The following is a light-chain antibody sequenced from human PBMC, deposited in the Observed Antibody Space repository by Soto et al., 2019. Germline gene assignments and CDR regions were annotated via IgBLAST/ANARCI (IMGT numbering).Light chain of an antibody. CDR1: QSVSSNY. J-gene: IGKJ2*03. CDR2: GAS. CDR3: QQYGSSPG. Sequence: EIVLTQSPGTLSLSPGERATLSCRASQSVSSNYLAWYQQKHGQAPRLLIYGASSRATGIPNRFSGSGSGTDFTLTISRLEPEDFAGYYCQQYGSSPGFGQGTKLEIK. V-gene: IGKV3-20*01.